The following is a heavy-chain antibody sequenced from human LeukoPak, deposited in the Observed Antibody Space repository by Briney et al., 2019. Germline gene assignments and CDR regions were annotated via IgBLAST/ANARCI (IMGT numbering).Heavy chain of an antibody. CDR1: GYTFTSYA. V-gene: IGHV7-4-1*02. D-gene: IGHD4-23*01. J-gene: IGHJ5*02. CDR3: ARDWGFQGYGGNPQNWFDP. Sequence: ASVKVSCKASGYTFTSYAMNWVRQAPGQGLEWMGWINTNTGNPTYAQGFTGRFVFSLDTSVSTAYLQISSLKAEDTAVYYCARDWGFQGYGGNPQNWFDPWGQGTLVTVSS. CDR2: INTNTGNP.